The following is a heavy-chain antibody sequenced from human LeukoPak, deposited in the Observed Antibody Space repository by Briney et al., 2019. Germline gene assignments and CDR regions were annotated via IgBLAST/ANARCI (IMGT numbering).Heavy chain of an antibody. V-gene: IGHV1-69*13. J-gene: IGHJ6*02. D-gene: IGHD3-9*01. Sequence: GASVKVSCKASGGTFSSYAISWVRQAPRQGLEWMGGIIPIFGTANYAQKFQGRVTITADESTSTAYMGLSSLRSEDTAVYYCARIPKDILTGYPRHYGMDAWGQGTTVTVSS. CDR3: ARIPKDILTGYPRHYGMDA. CDR1: GGTFSSYA. CDR2: IIPIFGTA.